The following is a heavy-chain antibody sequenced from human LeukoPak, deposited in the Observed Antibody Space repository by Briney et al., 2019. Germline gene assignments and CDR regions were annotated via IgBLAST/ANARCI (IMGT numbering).Heavy chain of an antibody. V-gene: IGHV3-21*04. J-gene: IGHJ4*02. CDR3: AKEGDSSFIDY. Sequence: GGSLRLSCTASKFTFSSYTLNWVRQAPGKGLEWVSSISSSSSYIYYSDSLKGRFTISRDNAKNSLHLQMNSLRAEDTALYYCAKEGDSSFIDYWGQGTLVTVSS. D-gene: IGHD6-13*01. CDR2: ISSSSSYI. CDR1: KFTFSSYT.